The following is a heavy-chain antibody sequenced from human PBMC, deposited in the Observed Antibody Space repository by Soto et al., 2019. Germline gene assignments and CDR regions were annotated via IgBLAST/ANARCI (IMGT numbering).Heavy chain of an antibody. CDR3: ARGNWGCYAVDI. Sequence: GGSLRLSCAASGFTFSSYSMNWVRQAPGKGLEWVSYMSSSSSTIYYADSVKGRFTISRDNAKNSLYLQMNSLSDEDTAVYYCARGNWGCYAVDIWGQGTMVTVSS. J-gene: IGHJ3*02. CDR1: GFTFSSYS. D-gene: IGHD7-27*01. CDR2: MSSSSSTI. V-gene: IGHV3-48*02.